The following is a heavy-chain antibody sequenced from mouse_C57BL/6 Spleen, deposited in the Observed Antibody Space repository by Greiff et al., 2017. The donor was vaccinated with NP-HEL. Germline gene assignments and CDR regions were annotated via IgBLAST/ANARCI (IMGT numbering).Heavy chain of an antibody. J-gene: IGHJ4*01. D-gene: IGHD2-4*01. Sequence: EVQLLESGGGLVKPGGSLKLSCAASGFTFSSYAMSWVRQTPEKRLEWVATISDGVSYTYYPDNVKGRFTIARDNAKNNLYLQMSHLKSEDTAMYYCAREKGMISKAIDYWGQGTSVTVSS. CDR3: AREKGMISKAIDY. CDR2: ISDGVSYT. V-gene: IGHV5-4*01. CDR1: GFTFSSYA.